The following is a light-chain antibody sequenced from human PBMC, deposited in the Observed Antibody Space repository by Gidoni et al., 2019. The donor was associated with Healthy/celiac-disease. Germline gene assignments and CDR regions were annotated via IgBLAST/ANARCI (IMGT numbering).Light chain of an antibody. CDR2: AAS. Sequence: DIQMTQSPSYLSASVGDRVTITCRASQSISSYLNWYQQKPGKAPKLLIYAASSLQSGVPSRFSGSGSGTDFTLTISSLQPEDFATDYCQQSYSTPRTVGQGTKVEIK. CDR3: QQSYSTPRT. J-gene: IGKJ1*01. V-gene: IGKV1-39*01. CDR1: QSISSY.